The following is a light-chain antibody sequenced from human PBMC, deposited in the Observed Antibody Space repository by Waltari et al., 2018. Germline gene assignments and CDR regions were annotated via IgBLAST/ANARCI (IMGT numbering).Light chain of an antibody. V-gene: IGKV3-15*01. CDR2: GAY. CDR3: HQYDDWPHT. J-gene: IGKJ3*01. CDR1: QRIGAN. Sequence: ETIMTQSPATLPVSPGQRPSLSCRASQRIGANLAWYQQKPGQAPRLLIYGAYTRASGVPARFSAVGSGIDFTLTISDLQSEDLGMYYCHQYDDWPHTFGPGTRLDV.